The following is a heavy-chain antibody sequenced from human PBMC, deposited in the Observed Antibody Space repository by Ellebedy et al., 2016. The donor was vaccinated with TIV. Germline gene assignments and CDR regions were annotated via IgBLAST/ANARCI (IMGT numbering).Heavy chain of an antibody. V-gene: IGHV3-66*01. CDR3: ARASFYDVDLSGWYFDL. Sequence: GESLKISCATSGFTVSTNYMNWVRQAPGKGLEWVSIISSAGSTYYADSVKGRFTISKDNSKNTLNLQMTSLRAEDTAVYYRARASFYDVDLSGWYFDLWGRGTLVTVSS. J-gene: IGHJ2*01. D-gene: IGHD3-10*02. CDR1: GFTVSTNY. CDR2: ISSAGST.